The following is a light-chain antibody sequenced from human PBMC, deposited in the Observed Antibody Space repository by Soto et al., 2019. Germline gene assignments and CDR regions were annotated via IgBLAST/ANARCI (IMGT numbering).Light chain of an antibody. CDR1: SSNIGNNY. V-gene: IGLV1-51*01. J-gene: IGLJ1*01. Sequence: VLTQPPSVSAAPGQKGTTSCSGSSSNIGNNYVSWYQHLPGTAPRLVIYDSNERPSGIPGRFSGSKSGTSATLGITGLQTGDEADYYCGTWDSSLSVYVFGTGTKVTVL. CDR3: GTWDSSLSVYV. CDR2: DSN.